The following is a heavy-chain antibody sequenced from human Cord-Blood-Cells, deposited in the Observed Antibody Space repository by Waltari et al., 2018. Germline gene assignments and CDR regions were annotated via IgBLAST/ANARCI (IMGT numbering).Heavy chain of an antibody. CDR1: GGSFSGYY. Sequence: QVQLQQWGAGLLKPSETLSLTCAVYGGSFSGYYWSWIRQPPGKGLAWIGEINHSGSTNYNPSLKSRVTISVDTSKNQFSLKLSSVTAADTAVYYCARVPPYYYGSGSYYFDYWGQGTLVTVSS. V-gene: IGHV4-34*01. CDR2: INHSGST. D-gene: IGHD3-10*01. J-gene: IGHJ4*02. CDR3: ARVPPYYYGSGSYYFDY.